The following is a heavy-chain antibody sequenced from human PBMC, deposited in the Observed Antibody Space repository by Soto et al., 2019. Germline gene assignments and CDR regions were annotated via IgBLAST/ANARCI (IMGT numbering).Heavy chain of an antibody. D-gene: IGHD6-13*01. CDR2: INPNSGGT. V-gene: IGHV1-2*02. Sequence: GASVKVSCKASGYTFTGYYMHWVRQAPGQGLEWMGWINPNSGGTNYAQKFQGRVTMTRDTSISTAYMELSRLRSDDTAVYYCARKKTVAAGTGGLNYWGQGTLVTVSS. CDR1: GYTFTGYY. CDR3: ARKKTVAAGTGGLNY. J-gene: IGHJ4*02.